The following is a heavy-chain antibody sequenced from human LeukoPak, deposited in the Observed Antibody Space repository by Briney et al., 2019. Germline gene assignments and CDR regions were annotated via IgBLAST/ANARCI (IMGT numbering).Heavy chain of an antibody. V-gene: IGHV3-7*01. D-gene: IGHD6-19*01. Sequence: GGSLRLSCAASGFIFNKYWMTWVRQAPGEAPVWVANIKQNGGEIHYLDSVKGRFTISRDDAKNSLYLQMNSLRAEDTAVYYCARDRWLPNSNYYYGMDVWGQGTTVTVSS. CDR2: IKQNGGEI. CDR1: GFIFNKYW. CDR3: ARDRWLPNSNYYYGMDV. J-gene: IGHJ6*02.